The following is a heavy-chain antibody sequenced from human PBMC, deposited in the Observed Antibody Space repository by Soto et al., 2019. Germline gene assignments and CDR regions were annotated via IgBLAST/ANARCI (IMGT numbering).Heavy chain of an antibody. J-gene: IGHJ4*02. D-gene: IGHD2-2*01. Sequence: SETLSLTCAVYGGSFSGYYWSWIRQPPGKGLEWIGEINHSGSTNYNPSLKSRVTISVDTSKNQFSLKLSSVTAADTAVYYCARRGRDIVVVPAAYIPFSYIDYWGQGTLVTVSS. CDR1: GGSFSGYY. CDR2: INHSGST. V-gene: IGHV4-34*01. CDR3: ARRGRDIVVVPAAYIPFSYIDY.